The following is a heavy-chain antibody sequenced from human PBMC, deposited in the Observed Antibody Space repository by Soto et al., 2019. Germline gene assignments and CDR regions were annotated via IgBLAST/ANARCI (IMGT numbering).Heavy chain of an antibody. CDR2: INPSGGST. Sequence: ASVKVSCKASGYTFTSYYMHWVRQAPGQGLEWMGIINPSGGSTSYAQKFQGRVTMTRDTSTSTVYMELSSLRSEDTAVYYCARSFGSGWFIAYYFDYWGQGTLVTVSS. CDR1: GYTFTSYY. CDR3: ARSFGSGWFIAYYFDY. J-gene: IGHJ4*02. V-gene: IGHV1-46*01. D-gene: IGHD6-19*01.